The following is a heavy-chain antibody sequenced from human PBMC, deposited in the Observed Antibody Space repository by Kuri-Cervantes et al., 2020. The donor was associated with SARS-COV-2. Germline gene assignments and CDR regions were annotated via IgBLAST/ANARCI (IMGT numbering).Heavy chain of an antibody. CDR1: GFLFSASA. V-gene: IGHV3-73*01. CDR2: VRGKANNYAT. D-gene: IGHD2-15*01. Sequence: GGSLRLSCEVSGFLFSASAIHWVRQASGKGLEWVGRVRGKANNYATAYAASVKGRFTISRDDSKNMAYLQMNSLRTEDTAVYYCASGVLVAATSPDYWGQGTLVTVSS. J-gene: IGHJ4*02. CDR3: ASGVLVAATSPDY.